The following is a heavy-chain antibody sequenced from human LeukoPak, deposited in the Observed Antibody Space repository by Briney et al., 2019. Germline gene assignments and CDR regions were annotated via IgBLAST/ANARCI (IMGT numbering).Heavy chain of an antibody. CDR2: MKDSGKT. J-gene: IGHJ4*02. D-gene: IGHD1-26*01. Sequence: SETLSLTCAVYGGAFSGYYWSWIRQSPGKGLEWIGEMKDSGKTNYSPSLKSRVSISVDTSKKEFSLKMTSETAADTAVYYCARGSDADWDLRDYFDYWGQGTLVTVSS. CDR1: GGAFSGYY. V-gene: IGHV4-34*01. CDR3: ARGSDADWDLRDYFDY.